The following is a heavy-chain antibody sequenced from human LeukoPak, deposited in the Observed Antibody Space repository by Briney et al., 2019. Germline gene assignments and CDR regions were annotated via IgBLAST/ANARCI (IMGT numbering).Heavy chain of an antibody. V-gene: IGHV4-34*01. CDR1: GGSFSGYY. CDR3: ARETYRASYYGSGSYYKEDPYNWFDP. J-gene: IGHJ5*02. D-gene: IGHD3-10*01. Sequence: PSETLSLTCAVYGGSFSGYYWSWIRQPPGKGLEWIGEINHSGSTNYNPSLKSRVTISVDTSKNQFSLKLSSVTAADTAVYYCARETYRASYYGSGSYYKEDPYNWFDPWGQGTLVTVSS. CDR2: INHSGST.